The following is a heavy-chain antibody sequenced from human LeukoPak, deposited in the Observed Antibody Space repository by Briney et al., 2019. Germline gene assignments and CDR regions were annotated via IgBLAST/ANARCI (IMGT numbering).Heavy chain of an antibody. CDR2: FESEDNEI. D-gene: IGHD2-2*01. CDR3: AAGAQLPTDY. Sequence: GASEKISCKVSGYALTELSILWVRHAPRNGLEWRGGFESEDNEIIYAQKFQGRVTMTEDTPTDTAYMELSSLTSEDTPIYYCAAGAQLPTDYRGQGTLCSVSS. J-gene: IGHJ4*02. CDR1: GYALTELS. V-gene: IGHV1-24*01.